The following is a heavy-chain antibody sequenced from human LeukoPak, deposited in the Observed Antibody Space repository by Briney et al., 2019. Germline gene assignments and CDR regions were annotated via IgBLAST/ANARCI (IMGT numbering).Heavy chain of an antibody. CDR3: TRDRVPNPLEWYSAQDY. D-gene: IGHD3-3*01. CDR2: IRSKAYGGTT. Sequence: PGGSLRLSCTASGFTFGDYAMSWFRQAPGKGLEWVGFIRSKAYGGTTEYAASVKGRFTISRDDSKSIAYLQMNSLKTEDTAVYYCTRDRVPNPLEWYSAQDYWGQGTLVTVSS. V-gene: IGHV3-49*03. J-gene: IGHJ4*02. CDR1: GFTFGDYA.